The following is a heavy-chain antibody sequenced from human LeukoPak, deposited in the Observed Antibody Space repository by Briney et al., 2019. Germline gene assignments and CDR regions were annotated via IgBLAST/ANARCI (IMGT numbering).Heavy chain of an antibody. CDR3: VTACCSSAERYGPEY. CDR2: ISTTGSRK. CDR1: GLTFPCYA. V-gene: IGHV3-64D*06. J-gene: IGHJ4*02. Sequence: GGSLRLSCSASGLTFPCYALHWVRQAPGKGLEYVSAISTTGSRKYYADSVKGRFTISRDNSKSTMYLQMISLRPEDSAVYFCVTACCSSAERYGPEYWGRGTLVSVSS. D-gene: IGHD2-2*01.